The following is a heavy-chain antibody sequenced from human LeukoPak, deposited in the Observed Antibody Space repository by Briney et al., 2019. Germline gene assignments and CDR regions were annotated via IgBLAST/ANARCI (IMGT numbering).Heavy chain of an antibody. V-gene: IGHV5-51*01. D-gene: IGHD1-1*01. CDR2: IYSSDSDT. CDR1: GYGFPDYW. Sequence: GESLKISCRGSGYGFPDYWIAWGRQMPGKGLGWMVIIYSSDSDTRYSPSFQGQVTISADSSIDTAYLQWRSLKASDTAIYYCARLVHTSTSFDYWGQGTLVTVSS. CDR3: ARLVHTSTSFDY. J-gene: IGHJ4*02.